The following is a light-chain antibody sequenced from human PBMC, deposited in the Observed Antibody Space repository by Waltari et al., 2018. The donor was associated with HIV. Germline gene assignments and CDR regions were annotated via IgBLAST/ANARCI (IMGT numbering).Light chain of an antibody. J-gene: IGLJ2*01. CDR3: SSYAGSNTVV. Sequence: QSALTQPPSASGSPGQSVTISCTGTSSDVGAYNYVSWNQQTPGKAPKLMIYEVNKRPSGVPDRFSGSKSGNTASLSVSGLQAEDEADYYCSSYAGSNTVVFGGGTKLTVL. CDR2: EVN. CDR1: SSDVGAYNY. V-gene: IGLV2-8*01.